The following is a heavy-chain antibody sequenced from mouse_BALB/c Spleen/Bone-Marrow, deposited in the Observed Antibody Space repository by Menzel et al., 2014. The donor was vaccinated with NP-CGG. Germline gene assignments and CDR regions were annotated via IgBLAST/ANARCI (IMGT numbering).Heavy chain of an antibody. Sequence: EVMLVEFGGGLVQPGGFLRLSCATSGFTFTDHYMSWVRQPPGKALEWLGFIRNKANGYTTEYSASVKGRFTISRDNSQSIVYLQMNTLRAEDSATYYCARDYLYYFDYWGQGTTLTVSS. D-gene: IGHD2-1*01. CDR2: IRNKANGYTT. J-gene: IGHJ2*01. V-gene: IGHV7-3*02. CDR3: ARDYLYYFDY. CDR1: GFTFTDHY.